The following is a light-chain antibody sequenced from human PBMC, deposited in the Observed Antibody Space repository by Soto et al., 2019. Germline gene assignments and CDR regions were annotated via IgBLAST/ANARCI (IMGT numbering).Light chain of an antibody. CDR3: TAWDDSLNGLV. CDR1: SSNIGSNT. CDR2: SNN. Sequence: QSVLTQPPSVSGTPGQRVTISCSGSSSNIGSNTVNWYQQLPGTAPKLLMYSNNQRPSGVPDRFSGSKSGTSASLAISGLQSEDEADYYCTAWDDSLNGLVFGGGTKLTVL. J-gene: IGLJ2*01. V-gene: IGLV1-44*01.